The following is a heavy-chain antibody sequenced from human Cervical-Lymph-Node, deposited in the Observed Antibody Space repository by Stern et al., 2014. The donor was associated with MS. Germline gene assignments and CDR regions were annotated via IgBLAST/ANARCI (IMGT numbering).Heavy chain of an antibody. D-gene: IGHD6-13*01. CDR3: ARDVGMDS. J-gene: IGHJ5*01. CDR2: IYYSGST. CDR1: GVSISTYY. Sequence: ESGPGLVKPSETLSLTCTVSGVSISTYYWSWIRQPPGKGLEWIGYIYYSGSTTYNPSLKSRVTMSVDTSRSQFSLKLSSVTAADTAVYYCARDVGMDSWGQGTLVTVSS. V-gene: IGHV4-59*01.